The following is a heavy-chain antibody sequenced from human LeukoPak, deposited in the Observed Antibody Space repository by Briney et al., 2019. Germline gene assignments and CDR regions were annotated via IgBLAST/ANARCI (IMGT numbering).Heavy chain of an antibody. CDR1: GFTFSSYA. CDR2: VRSNGGST. J-gene: IGHJ1*01. CDR3: ARARISIAAPLQH. Sequence: GGSLRLSCAASGFTFSSYAMHWVRQAPGKGLEYVSAVRSNGGSTYYANSVKGRFTISRDNSKNTLYLQMGSLRAEDMAVYYCARARISIAAPLQHWGQGTLVTVSS. D-gene: IGHD6-6*01. V-gene: IGHV3-64*01.